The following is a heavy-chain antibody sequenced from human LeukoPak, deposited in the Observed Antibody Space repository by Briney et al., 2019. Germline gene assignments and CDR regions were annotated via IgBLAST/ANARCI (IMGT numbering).Heavy chain of an antibody. CDR3: ARGTEYSSSFDY. D-gene: IGHD6-6*01. CDR1: GGSISSYY. J-gene: IGHJ4*02. CDR2: IYYSGST. Sequence: PSETLSLTCTVSGGSISSYYWSWIRQPPGKGLEWIGYIYYSGSTNYNPSLKSRVTMSVDTSKNQFSLKLSSVTAADTTVYYCARGTEYSSSFDYWGQGTLVTVSS. V-gene: IGHV4-59*08.